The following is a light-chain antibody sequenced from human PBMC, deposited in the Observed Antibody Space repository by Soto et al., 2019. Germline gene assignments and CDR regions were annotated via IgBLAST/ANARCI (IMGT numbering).Light chain of an antibody. V-gene: IGKV3-20*01. CDR3: PQYNSSPPEFT. J-gene: IGKJ3*01. CDR1: QSVSSSY. Sequence: EIVLTQSPGTLSLSPGERATLSCRASQSVSSSYLAWYQQRPGQAPSLLIFGASYRATGIPDRFSGSGSGTDFTLTISRLEPEDFAFYYFPQYNSSPPEFTFGPGTKVDSK. CDR2: GAS.